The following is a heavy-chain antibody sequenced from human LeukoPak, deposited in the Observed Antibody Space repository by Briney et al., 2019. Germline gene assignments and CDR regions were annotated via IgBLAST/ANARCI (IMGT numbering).Heavy chain of an antibody. J-gene: IGHJ1*01. V-gene: IGHV3-7*01. CDR3: ATTFPYCSEDNCAL. Sequence: PGGSLLLSCIASGVAIGSSWMSWVRQSPGKRLEWVANVNPGGSVQNYVDSVTGRFTISRDNAKNSLYLQMNNLRADDTAVYYCATTFPYCSEDNCALGGQGTLVTVSS. CDR1: GVAIGSSW. CDR2: VNPGGSVQ. D-gene: IGHD2-15*01.